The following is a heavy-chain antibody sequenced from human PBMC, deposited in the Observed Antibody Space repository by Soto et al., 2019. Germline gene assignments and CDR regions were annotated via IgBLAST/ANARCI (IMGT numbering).Heavy chain of an antibody. CDR2: ISGDGSRT. D-gene: IGHD1-26*01. J-gene: IGHJ6*02. CDR1: GFTFSSYW. V-gene: IGHV3-74*01. CDR3: ARGLSGYYGMDV. Sequence: EVQVVESGGDSFQPWGSLRLSCATSGFTFSSYWMHWVSQAPGKGLVWVSRISGDGSRTNYADSVQGRFTISRDNAKNTLYLHMNSLRAEDTAVYYCARGLSGYYGMDVWGQGTTVGV.